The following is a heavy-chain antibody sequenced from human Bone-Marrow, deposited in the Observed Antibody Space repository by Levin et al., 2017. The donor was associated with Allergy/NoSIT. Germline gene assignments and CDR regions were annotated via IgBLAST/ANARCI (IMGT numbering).Heavy chain of an antibody. Sequence: GESLKISCEVSGFFLNAYRMHWVRQAPGKGLEWVASNTNYADSVKGRFTISRDNLKNTLYLQMSSLRAEDTAVYHCARENHIGNGFDIWGQGTMVSVSS. J-gene: IGHJ3*02. CDR2: NT. V-gene: IGHV3-30*04. D-gene: IGHD5-12*01. CDR1: GFFLNAYR. CDR3: ARENHIGNGFDI.